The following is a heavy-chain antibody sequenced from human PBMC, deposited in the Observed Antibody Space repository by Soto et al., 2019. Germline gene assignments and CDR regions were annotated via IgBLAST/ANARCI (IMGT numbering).Heavy chain of an antibody. CDR1: GFTFSSYA. V-gene: IGHV3-23*01. D-gene: IGHD2-2*02. Sequence: EVQLLESGGGLVQPGGSLRLSCAASGFTFSSYAMSWVRQAPGKGLEWVSAISGSGGSTYYADSVKGRFTISRYNSNNTLYLQMNSLRAEYTPVYYCAKDRRYCSSTSCSTNWFDPWGQGTLVTVSS. CDR2: ISGSGGST. J-gene: IGHJ5*02. CDR3: AKDRRYCSSTSCSTNWFDP.